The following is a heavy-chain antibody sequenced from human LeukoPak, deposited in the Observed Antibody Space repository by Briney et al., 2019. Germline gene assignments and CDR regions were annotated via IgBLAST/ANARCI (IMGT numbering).Heavy chain of an antibody. V-gene: IGHV3-15*01. CDR1: GFTFSNAW. Sequence: GGSLRLSCAASGFTFSNAWMSWVRQAPGKGLEWVGHIKRKTDGGTTDYAAPVKGRFTISRDDSKNTLYLQMNSLKTEDTAVYYCTTYSVGACDIWGQGTMVTVSS. CDR2: IKRKTDGGTT. CDR3: TTYSVGACDI. D-gene: IGHD2-15*01. J-gene: IGHJ3*02.